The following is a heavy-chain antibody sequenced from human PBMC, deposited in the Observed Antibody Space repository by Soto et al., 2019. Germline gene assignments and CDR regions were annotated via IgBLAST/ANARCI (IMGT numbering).Heavy chain of an antibody. CDR2: ISSSSSTI. J-gene: IGHJ6*03. V-gene: IGHV3-48*01. Sequence: EVQLVESGGGLVQPGGSLRLSCAASGFTFSSYSMNWVRQAPGKGLEWVSYISSSSSTIYYADSVKGRFTISRDNAKNSLYLQMNSLRAEDTAVYYCARGAPDFEWLLYNYYYYYMDVWGKGTTVTVSS. CDR1: GFTFSSYS. D-gene: IGHD3-3*01. CDR3: ARGAPDFEWLLYNYYYYYMDV.